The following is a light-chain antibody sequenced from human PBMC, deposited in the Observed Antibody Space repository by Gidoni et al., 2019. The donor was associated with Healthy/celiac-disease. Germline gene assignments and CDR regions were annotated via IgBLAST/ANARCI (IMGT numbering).Light chain of an antibody. J-gene: IGKJ1*01. V-gene: IGKV3-11*01. Sequence: IVFKPSTATLSLSPSEIATPSCRASQSVTSYLAWYQQKPGQAPRLLIYDASTRATGIPDRFSGSGSGTDFTLTISSLEPEDFAVYYCQQRSSWPTWTFGQGTKVEIK. CDR3: QQRSSWPTWT. CDR1: QSVTSY. CDR2: DAS.